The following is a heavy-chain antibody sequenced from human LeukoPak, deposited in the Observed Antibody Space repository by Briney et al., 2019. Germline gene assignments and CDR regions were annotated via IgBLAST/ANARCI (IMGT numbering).Heavy chain of an antibody. J-gene: IGHJ3*02. V-gene: IGHV4-59*08. Sequence: SETLSLTCTVSGGTIRGDHGHWVRQPPGKGLEWIGNIYYSGNANYNPSLKSRVTISVDTSKNQFSLKLSCVTAADTAVYNFARRNDRYIWGQGTMVTVSS. CDR2: IYYSGNA. CDR1: GGTIRGDH. D-gene: IGHD3-16*02. CDR3: ARRNDRYI.